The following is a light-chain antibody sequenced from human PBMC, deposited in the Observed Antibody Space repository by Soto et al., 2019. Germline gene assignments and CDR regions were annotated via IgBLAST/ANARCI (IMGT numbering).Light chain of an antibody. CDR3: QQYYSDFFT. J-gene: IGKJ2*01. Sequence: DIVMTQSPDSLTVSLCERATINCKSSQSLLYSSNNKTYLAWYQHRPGQSPKMLIFWASARESGVADRFAGSGSENDFTLTISSLQAEDAAAYYCQQYYSDFFTFGQGTRLEIK. CDR1: QSLLYSSNNKTY. V-gene: IGKV4-1*01. CDR2: WAS.